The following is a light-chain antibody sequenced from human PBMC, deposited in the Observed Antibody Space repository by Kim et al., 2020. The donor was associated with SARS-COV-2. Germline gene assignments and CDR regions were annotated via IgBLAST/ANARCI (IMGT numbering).Light chain of an antibody. CDR3: QQVNSYLSYT. CDR1: QGISSY. V-gene: IGKV1-9*01. J-gene: IGKJ2*01. Sequence: ASVGDRVTITCRASQGISSYLALYQQQPGKAPKLLIYAASTLQSGVPSRFSGSGSGTEFTLTISSLQPEDFATYYCQQVNSYLSYTFGQGTKLEI. CDR2: AAS.